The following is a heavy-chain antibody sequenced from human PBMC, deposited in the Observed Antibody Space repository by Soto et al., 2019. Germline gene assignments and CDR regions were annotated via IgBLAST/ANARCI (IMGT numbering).Heavy chain of an antibody. CDR3: AREKVATIKNYYYYGMDV. Sequence: QVQLVQSGAEVKKPGSSVKVSCKASGGTFSSYAISWVRQAPGQGLEWMGGIIPIFGTANYAKKFQGRVTIRADESTSTAYMELGSLRYEDTAVYYCAREKVATIKNYYYYGMDVWGQGTTVTVSS. V-gene: IGHV1-69*01. CDR2: IIPIFGTA. D-gene: IGHD5-12*01. CDR1: GGTFSSYA. J-gene: IGHJ6*02.